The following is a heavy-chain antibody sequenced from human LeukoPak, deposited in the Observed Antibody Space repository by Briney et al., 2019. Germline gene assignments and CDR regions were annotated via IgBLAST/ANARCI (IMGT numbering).Heavy chain of an antibody. CDR1: GFTFDDYA. CDR3: AKASGWYDPFDY. J-gene: IGHJ4*02. V-gene: IGHV3-9*01. CDR2: ISWNSGSI. D-gene: IGHD6-19*01. Sequence: GGSLRLSCAASGFTFDDYAMHWVRQAPGKGLEWVSGISWNSGSIGYADSVKGRFTISRDNAKNSLYLQMNSLRAEDTALYYCAKASGWYDPFDYWGQGTLVTVS.